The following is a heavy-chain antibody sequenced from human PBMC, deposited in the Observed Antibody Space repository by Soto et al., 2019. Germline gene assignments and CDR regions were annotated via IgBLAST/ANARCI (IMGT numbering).Heavy chain of an antibody. J-gene: IGHJ5*02. Sequence: SETLSLTCTVSGGSVSSGSYYWSWIRQPPGKGLEWIGYIYYSGSTNYNPSLKSRVTISVDTSKNQFSLKLSSVTAADTAVYYCARDDYSNWFDPWGQGTLVTVSS. CDR2: IYYSGST. CDR1: GGSVSSGSYY. D-gene: IGHD4-4*01. CDR3: ARDDYSNWFDP. V-gene: IGHV4-61*01.